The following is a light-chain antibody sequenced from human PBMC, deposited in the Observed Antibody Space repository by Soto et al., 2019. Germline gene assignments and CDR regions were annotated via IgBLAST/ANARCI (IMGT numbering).Light chain of an antibody. CDR1: SSNIGAGYD. V-gene: IGLV1-40*01. Sequence: QSVLTQPPSVSGAPGQRVTISCTGSSSNIGAGYDVHWYQQLPGTAPKLLIYGNSNRPAGVPDRFSGSKSGTSASLAITGLQAEDEVDYYCQSYDSSLRGAVFGGGTQLTVL. J-gene: IGLJ7*01. CDR2: GNS. CDR3: QSYDSSLRGAV.